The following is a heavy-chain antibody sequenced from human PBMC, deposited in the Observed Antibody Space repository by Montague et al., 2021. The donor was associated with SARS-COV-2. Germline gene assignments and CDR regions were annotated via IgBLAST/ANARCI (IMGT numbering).Heavy chain of an antibody. CDR1: GGSIRSENYY. CDR3: AREGAVVGARRTFDI. V-gene: IGHV4-31*03. J-gene: IGHJ3*02. Sequence: TLSLTCTVSGGSIRSENYYWSWIRQHPGKGLEWIGYIHYSGSTDYNPSLNSRVSISVDTSKNQFSLKLRSVTAADTAVYFCAREGAVVGARRTFDIWGQGTMVTVSS. CDR2: IHYSGST. D-gene: IGHD1-26*01.